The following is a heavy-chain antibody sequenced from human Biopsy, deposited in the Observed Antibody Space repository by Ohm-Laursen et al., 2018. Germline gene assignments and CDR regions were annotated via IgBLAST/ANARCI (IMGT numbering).Heavy chain of an antibody. CDR1: GGSFSGYY. CDR3: ARAVDYYDPYYYYGLDV. D-gene: IGHD3-16*01. CDR2: INHRGST. V-gene: IGHV4-34*01. Sequence: GTLSLTCPVYGGSFSGYYWSWIRQPPGKGLEWIGEINHRGSTNYNPSLKSRVTISVQTSKNQFSLKLRSVTAADTAVYYCARAVDYYDPYYYYGLDVWGQGTTVTVSS. J-gene: IGHJ6*02.